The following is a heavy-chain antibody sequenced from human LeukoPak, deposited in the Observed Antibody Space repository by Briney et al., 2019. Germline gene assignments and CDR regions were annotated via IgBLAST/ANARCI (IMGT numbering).Heavy chain of an antibody. CDR1: GFTFSSYA. CDR3: ARSDTAIGYFDY. V-gene: IGHV3-30-3*01. J-gene: IGHJ4*02. CDR2: ISYDGSNK. D-gene: IGHD5-18*01. Sequence: GGSLRLSCAAPGFTFSSYAMHWVRQAPGKGLEWVAVISYDGSNKYYADSVKGRFTISRDNSKNTLYLQMNSLRAEDTAVYYCARSDTAIGYFDYWGQGTLVTVSS.